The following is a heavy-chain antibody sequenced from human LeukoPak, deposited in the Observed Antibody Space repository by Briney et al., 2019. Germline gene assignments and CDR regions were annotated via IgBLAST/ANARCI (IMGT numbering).Heavy chain of an antibody. V-gene: IGHV3-53*01. CDR3: VKDSPPRYSGSPPAY. D-gene: IGHD1-26*01. J-gene: IGHJ4*02. CDR1: GFTVSDFY. CDR2: IYVSGDT. Sequence: QPGGSLRLSCAASGFTVSDFYMSWVRQAPGKGLEWVSLIYVSGDTYYTDSVKGRFTISRDNAKNSLYLQMNSLRADDTAVYYCVKDSPPRYSGSPPAYWGQGTLVTVSS.